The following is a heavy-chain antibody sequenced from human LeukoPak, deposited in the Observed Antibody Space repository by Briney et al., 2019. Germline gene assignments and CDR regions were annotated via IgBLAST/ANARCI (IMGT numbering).Heavy chain of an antibody. CDR2: IKQDGSKQ. CDR3: TRGGGWFPDY. CDR1: GFALSSYW. Sequence: PGGSLRLSCVASGFALSSYWMSWVRQAPGKGLEWVANIKQDGSKQYYVDSVKGRFTISRDNAKNSLYLPMNSLRAEDTAVYYCTRGGGWFPDYWGQGTLVTVSS. D-gene: IGHD6-19*01. V-gene: IGHV3-7*04. J-gene: IGHJ4*02.